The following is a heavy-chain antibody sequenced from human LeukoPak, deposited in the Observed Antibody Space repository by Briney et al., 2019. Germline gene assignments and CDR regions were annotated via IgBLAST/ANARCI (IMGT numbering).Heavy chain of an antibody. CDR1: GFTLSSNW. D-gene: IGHD6-19*01. V-gene: IGHV3-74*01. CDR3: VKYSSGWN. CDR2: INNDGSST. J-gene: IGHJ4*02. Sequence: PGGSLRLSCAASGFTLSSNWMHWVRQAPGKGLVWVSRINNDGSSTSYADSVKGRFTISRDSAKDTLFLQMNSLRAEDTAVYYCVKYSSGWNWGQGTLVTVSS.